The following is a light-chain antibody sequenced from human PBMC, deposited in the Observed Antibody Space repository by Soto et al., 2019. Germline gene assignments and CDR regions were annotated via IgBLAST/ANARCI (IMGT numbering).Light chain of an antibody. CDR2: KAS. Sequence: DIQMTQSPSTLSASVGDRVTITCRASQSISSWLAWYQQKPGKAPNLLIYKASSLESGVPSRFSGSGSGTEFTLTISSLQSDDFVTYYCQHYNSQPLTFGGGTKVEIK. CDR1: QSISSW. J-gene: IGKJ4*01. V-gene: IGKV1-5*03. CDR3: QHYNSQPLT.